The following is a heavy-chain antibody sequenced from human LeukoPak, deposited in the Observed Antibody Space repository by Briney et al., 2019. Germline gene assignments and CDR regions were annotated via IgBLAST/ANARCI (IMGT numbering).Heavy chain of an antibody. D-gene: IGHD5-18*01. CDR2: IKKDGSEK. J-gene: IGHJ4*02. Sequence: GGSLRLSCAASGFTFSSYWMSWVRQAPGKGLEWVANIKKDGSEKYYVDSVKGRFTISRDNAKKSLYLQMNSLRAEDTAVYYCARHLSGVTGHTYGRGIDYWAREPWSPSPQ. CDR3: ARHLSGVTGHTYGRGIDY. V-gene: IGHV3-7*01. CDR1: GFTFSSYW.